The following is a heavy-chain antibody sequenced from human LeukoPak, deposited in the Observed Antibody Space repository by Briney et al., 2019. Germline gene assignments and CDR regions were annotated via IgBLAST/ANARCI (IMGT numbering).Heavy chain of an antibody. D-gene: IGHD3-22*01. J-gene: IGHJ4*02. CDR1: GFTFSSHS. CDR3: ARDLGRYDSSGYSFDY. Sequence: GGSLRLSCAASGFTFSSHSMNWVRQAPGKGLEWVSSISSSSSYIYYADSVKGRFTISRDNAKNSLYLQMNSLRAEDTAVYYCARDLGRYDSSGYSFDYWGQGTLVTVSS. CDR2: ISSSSSYI. V-gene: IGHV3-21*01.